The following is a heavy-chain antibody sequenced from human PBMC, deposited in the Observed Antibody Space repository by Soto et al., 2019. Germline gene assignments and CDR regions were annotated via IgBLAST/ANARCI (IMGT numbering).Heavy chain of an antibody. V-gene: IGHV3-48*01. CDR3: ARAPYDILTGYLMFEY. CDR2: ISSSSSTI. CDR1: GFTFSSYS. D-gene: IGHD3-9*01. J-gene: IGHJ4*02. Sequence: SLRLSCAASGFTFSSYSMNWVRQAPGKGPEWVSYISSSSSTIYYADSVKGRFTISRDNAKNSLYLQMNSLRAEDTAVYYCARAPYDILTGYLMFEYWGQGTLVTVSS.